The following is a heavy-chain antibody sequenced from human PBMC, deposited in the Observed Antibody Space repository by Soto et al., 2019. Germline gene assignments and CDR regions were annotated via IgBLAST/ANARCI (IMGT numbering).Heavy chain of an antibody. CDR2: INTAGSTK. CDR3: ARAECSSPDCLTAYYSYGLDV. CDR1: GFTFSNFE. J-gene: IGHJ6*02. Sequence: GGALRLCCAASGFTFSNFEMHWVRQAPGKGLEWVSYINTAGSTKYYAESVKGRFTISRDNARNSLFLQMNSLRAEDTAVYYCARAECSSPDCLTAYYSYGLDVWGQGSTVTVSS. D-gene: IGHD3-9*01. V-gene: IGHV3-48*03.